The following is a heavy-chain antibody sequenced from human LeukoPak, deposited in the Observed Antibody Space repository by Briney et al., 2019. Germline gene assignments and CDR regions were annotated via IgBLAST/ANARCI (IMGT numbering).Heavy chain of an antibody. CDR2: INHSWNP. J-gene: IGHJ6*03. CDR3: ARVRGTFYYYYYYMDV. CDR1: GGSFRGYY. V-gene: IGHV4-34*01. D-gene: IGHD1/OR15-1a*01. Sequence: SDTLSLTCALYGGSFRGYYWSGLRDPPGEGREWIGEINHSWNPKYNPPLKSRVTISVDTSKNQFSLKLSSVTAADTAVYYCARVRGTFYYYYYYMDVWGKGTTVTVSS.